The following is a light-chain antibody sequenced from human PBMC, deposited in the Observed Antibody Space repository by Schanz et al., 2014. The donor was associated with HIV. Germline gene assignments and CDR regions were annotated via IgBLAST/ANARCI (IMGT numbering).Light chain of an antibody. CDR2: GAS. CDR3: QHFVKSPQT. J-gene: IGKJ1*01. Sequence: EIVLTQSPGTLSLSPGERATLSCRASQSVSSSFLAWYQQKPGQAPRLLIYGASSRASGIPDRFSGSDSGTDFTLSISRLEPEDFAVYYCQHFVKSPQTFDQGTKVEIK. V-gene: IGKV3-20*01. CDR1: QSVSSSF.